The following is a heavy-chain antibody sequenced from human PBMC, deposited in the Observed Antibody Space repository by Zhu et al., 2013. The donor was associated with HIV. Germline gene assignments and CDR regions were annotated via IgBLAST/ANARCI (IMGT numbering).Heavy chain of an antibody. J-gene: IGHJ4*02. CDR2: IIPIFGTA. CDR3: ARQYYYDSSGYLYYFDY. D-gene: IGHD3-22*01. V-gene: IGHV1-69*06. Sequence: VQLVQSGAEVKKPGSSVKVSCKASGGTFSSYAISWVRQAPGQGLEWMGGIIPIFGTANYAQKFQGRVTITADKSTSTAYMELSSLRSEDTAVYYCARQYYYDSSGYLYYFDYWGQGTLVTVSS. CDR1: GGTFSSYA.